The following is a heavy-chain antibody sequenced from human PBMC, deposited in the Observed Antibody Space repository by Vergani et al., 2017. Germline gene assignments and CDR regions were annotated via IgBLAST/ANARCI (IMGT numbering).Heavy chain of an antibody. CDR3: ARKGDGYTFDY. D-gene: IGHD5-24*01. CDR2: IHYSGDS. CDR1: GYSVSSSNW. J-gene: IGHJ4*02. V-gene: IGHV4-28*01. Sequence: QVHLQESGPGLVKPSETLSLTCAVSGYSVSSSNWWAWIRQPPGKGLEWIGYIHYSGDSYYNPSLKSRVTMSVDTPKNQFSLKLSSVTAVDTAVFYCARKGDGYTFDYWGQGTLVTVSS.